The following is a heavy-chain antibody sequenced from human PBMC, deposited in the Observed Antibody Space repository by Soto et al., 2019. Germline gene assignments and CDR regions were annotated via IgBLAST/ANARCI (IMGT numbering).Heavy chain of an antibody. CDR1: GWSISSYY. D-gene: IGHD5-12*01. CDR2: IYYRANP. V-gene: IGHV4-59*08. Sequence: QVQLQESGPGLVKPSETLSLTCTVSGWSISSYYWSWIRQPPGKGLEWIGYIYYRANPNYNPSLNSRLPTSQDTSKNQFSLKFSSVTAADTAVYYCARHYGDGYDYLDYWGQGTLVTVSS. J-gene: IGHJ4*02. CDR3: ARHYGDGYDYLDY.